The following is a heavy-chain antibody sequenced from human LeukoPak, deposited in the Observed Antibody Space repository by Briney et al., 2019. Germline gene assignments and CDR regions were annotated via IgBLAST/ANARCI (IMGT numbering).Heavy chain of an antibody. V-gene: IGHV1-46*01. J-gene: IGHJ5*02. CDR2: INPSGSST. D-gene: IGHD1-26*01. Sequence: ASVKVSCKASGYSFTSHYMHWVRQAPGQGLEWLGLINPSGSSTLYAQKFQGRVTMTRDMSTTTDYMELSSLRSDDTAVYYCAREWERNRSPTGPWGQGTLVTVSS. CDR1: GYSFTSHY. CDR3: AREWERNRSPTGP.